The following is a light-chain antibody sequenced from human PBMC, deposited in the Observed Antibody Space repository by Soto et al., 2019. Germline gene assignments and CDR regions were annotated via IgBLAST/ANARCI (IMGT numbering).Light chain of an antibody. CDR3: QQSYSTPNT. CDR2: AAS. CDR1: QSISSY. Sequence: DIQMTQSPSSLSASVGDRVTITCRASQSISSYLNWYQQKPGKAPKLLIYAASSLQSGVPSRFSGSGSGTDFTLTISSLQPEDFATYYCQQSYSTPNTFG. V-gene: IGKV1-39*01. J-gene: IGKJ2*01.